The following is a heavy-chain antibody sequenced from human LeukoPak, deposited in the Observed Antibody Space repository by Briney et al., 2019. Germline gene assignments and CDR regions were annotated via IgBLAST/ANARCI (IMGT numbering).Heavy chain of an antibody. CDR1: GGSFSGYY. Sequence: SETLSLTCAVYGGSFSGYYWSWIRQPPGKGLEWIGEINHSGSTNYNPSLKSRVTISVDTSKNQFSLKLSSVTTADTAVYYCARDGSSLDYWGQGTLVTVSS. D-gene: IGHD6-6*01. CDR3: ARDGSSLDY. J-gene: IGHJ4*02. V-gene: IGHV4-34*01. CDR2: INHSGST.